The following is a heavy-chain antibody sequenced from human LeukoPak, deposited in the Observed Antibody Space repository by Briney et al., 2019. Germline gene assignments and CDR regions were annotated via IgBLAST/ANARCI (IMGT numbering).Heavy chain of an antibody. CDR3: ARGNEYPGRGAFDI. CDR2: ISYDGGNK. D-gene: IGHD1-14*01. J-gene: IGHJ3*02. V-gene: IGHV3-30-3*01. CDR1: GFTFSSYA. Sequence: GGSLRLSCAASGFTFSSYAMHWVRQAPGKGLEWVAVISYDGGNKYYADSVRGRFTISRDNSKNTLYLQMNSLRAEDTAVYYCARGNEYPGRGAFDIWGQGTMVTVSS.